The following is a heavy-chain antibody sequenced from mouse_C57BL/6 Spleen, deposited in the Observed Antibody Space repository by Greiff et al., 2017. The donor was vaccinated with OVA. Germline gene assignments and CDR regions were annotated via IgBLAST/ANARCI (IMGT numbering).Heavy chain of an antibody. CDR3: ARSEGTGLYYYAMDY. V-gene: IGHV1-39*01. CDR1: GYSFTDYN. D-gene: IGHD2-2*01. CDR2: INPNYGTT. Sequence: EVKLQESGPELVKPGASVKISCKASGYSFTDYNMNWVKQSNGKSLEWIGVINPNYGTTSYNQKFKGKATLTVDQSSSTAYMQLNSLTSEDSAVYYGARSEGTGLYYYAMDYWGQGTSVTVSS. J-gene: IGHJ4*01.